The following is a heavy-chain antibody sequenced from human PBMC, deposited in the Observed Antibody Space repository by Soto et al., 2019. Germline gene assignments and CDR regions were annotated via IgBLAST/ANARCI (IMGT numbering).Heavy chain of an antibody. CDR2: ITSSGGNT. D-gene: IGHD3-16*01. CDR1: GFTFSSYA. J-gene: IGHJ6*02. CDR3: ARRSPFGYGMDV. Sequence: EVQLVASGGGLVQPGGSLRLSCAASGFTFSSYAMHWDRQAPGTGLEYVSAITSSGGNTDYASSVKGRFTISRDNSKNTLYLQMGSLRTEDMCVYYCARRSPFGYGMDVWGQGTTVTVS. V-gene: IGHV3-64*01.